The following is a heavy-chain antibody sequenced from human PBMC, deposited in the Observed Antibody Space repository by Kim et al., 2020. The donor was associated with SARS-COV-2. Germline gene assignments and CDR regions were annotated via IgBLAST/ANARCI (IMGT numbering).Heavy chain of an antibody. CDR1: GFTFDDYG. V-gene: IGHV3-20*01. J-gene: IGHJ4*02. CDR3: ARDHHDYYYDSSGYYHEGGFDY. D-gene: IGHD3-22*01. Sequence: GGSLRLSCAASGFTFDDYGMSWVRQAPGKGLEWVSGINWNGGSTGYADSVKGRFTISRDNAKNSLYLQMNSLRAEDTALYHCARDHHDYYYDSSGYYHEGGFDYWGQGTLVTVSS. CDR2: INWNGGST.